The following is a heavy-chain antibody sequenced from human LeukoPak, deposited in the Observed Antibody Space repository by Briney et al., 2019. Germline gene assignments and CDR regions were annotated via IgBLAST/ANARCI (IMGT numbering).Heavy chain of an antibody. D-gene: IGHD3-22*01. CDR1: GGFISIGCDY. Sequence: SETVSLICTVSGGFISIGCDYWTWIRQHPGKGLERFGYIHYSGDTYYCPSLKSRLTISVDTSKNQFSLRLRSVTAADTAVYYCARFVAYDSTGYYLYYFDYWGQGTLVTVAA. J-gene: IGHJ4*02. CDR3: ARFVAYDSTGYYLYYFDY. V-gene: IGHV4-31*03. CDR2: IHYSGDT.